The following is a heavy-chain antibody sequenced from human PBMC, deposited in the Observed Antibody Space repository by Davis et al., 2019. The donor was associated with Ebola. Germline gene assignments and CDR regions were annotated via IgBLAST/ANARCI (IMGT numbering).Heavy chain of an antibody. D-gene: IGHD3-16*01. Sequence: SETLSLTCTVSGGSISSYYWSWIRQPPGKGLEWIGYISHSGSPNYHPSLKSRVTMSIDTSKNQFSLKLSSVTAADTAVYYCAGFGAFDIWGQGTMVTVSS. CDR2: ISHSGSP. CDR3: AGFGAFDI. J-gene: IGHJ3*02. V-gene: IGHV4-59*01. CDR1: GGSISSYY.